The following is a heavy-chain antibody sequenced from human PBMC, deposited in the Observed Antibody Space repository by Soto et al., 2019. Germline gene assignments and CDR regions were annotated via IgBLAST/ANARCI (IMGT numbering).Heavy chain of an antibody. CDR3: ARDQKRPQLGGNYYYIMDV. V-gene: IGHV1-69*12. J-gene: IGHJ6*02. CDR1: GGTFSTAA. CDR2: IMPIFRTA. Sequence: QVQVEQSGAEVKKPGSSVKVSCKASGGTFSTAAISWVRQAPGQGLEWMGGIMPIFRTADYAQKFQGRVTTTADESTITAYLELRSLSSEDTAIYYCARDQKRPQLGGNYYYIMDVWGQGTTVTVSS. D-gene: IGHD3-3*02.